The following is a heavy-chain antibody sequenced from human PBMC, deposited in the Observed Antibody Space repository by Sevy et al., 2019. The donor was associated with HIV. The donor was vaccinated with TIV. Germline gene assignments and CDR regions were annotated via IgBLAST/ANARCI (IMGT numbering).Heavy chain of an antibody. D-gene: IGHD3-10*01. CDR1: GFTFSSYS. V-gene: IGHV3-21*01. Sequence: GGSLRLSCAASGFTFSSYSMNWVRQAPGKGLEWVSSISSISSYIYYAHSVKGRFTISRDNAKNSLYLQMNSLRAEDTAVYYCARDLNYYGSGSYGYWGQGTLVTVSS. CDR2: ISSISSYI. CDR3: ARDLNYYGSGSYGY. J-gene: IGHJ4*02.